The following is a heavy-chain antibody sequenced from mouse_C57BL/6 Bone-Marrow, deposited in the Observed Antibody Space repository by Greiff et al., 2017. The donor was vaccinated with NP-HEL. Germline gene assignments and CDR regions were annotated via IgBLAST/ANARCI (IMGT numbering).Heavy chain of an antibody. V-gene: IGHV14-4*01. CDR2: IDPENGDT. J-gene: IGHJ3*01. D-gene: IGHD1-1*01. Sequence: VQLQQSGAELVRPGASVKLSCTASGFNIKDDYMHWVKQRPEQGLEWIGWIDPENGDTEYASKFQGKATITADTSSNTAYLQLSSLTSEDTAVYYCTTHGSSYTRGFAYWGQGTLVTVSA. CDR3: TTHGSSYTRGFAY. CDR1: GFNIKDDY.